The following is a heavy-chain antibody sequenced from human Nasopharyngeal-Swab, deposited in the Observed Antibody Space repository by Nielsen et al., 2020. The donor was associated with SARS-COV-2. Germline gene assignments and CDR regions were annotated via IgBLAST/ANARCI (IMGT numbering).Heavy chain of an antibody. V-gene: IGHV1-69*04. CDR3: ARTITMVRGVIVNYYGMDV. Sequence: SVKVSCKASGGTFSSYAISWVRQAPGQGLEWMGRIIPILGIANYAQKFQGRVTITADKSTSTAYMELSSLRSEDTAVYYCARTITMVRGVIVNYYGMDVWGQGTTVTVSS. CDR2: IIPILGIA. D-gene: IGHD3-10*01. J-gene: IGHJ6*02. CDR1: GGTFSSYA.